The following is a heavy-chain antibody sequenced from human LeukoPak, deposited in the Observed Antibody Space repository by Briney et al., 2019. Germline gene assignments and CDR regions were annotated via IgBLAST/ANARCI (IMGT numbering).Heavy chain of an antibody. CDR1: GFTFSSYE. CDR2: ISSSGTTI. J-gene: IGHJ4*02. V-gene: IGHV3-48*03. CDR3: ARSNGTYHFDY. D-gene: IGHD1-26*01. Sequence: VQPGGSLRLSCAASGFTFSSYEMNWVRQAPGKGLEWVSYISSSGTTIYYADSVKGRFTISRDNAKNPLFLQVNSLRAEDTAVYYCARSNGTYHFDYWGQGTLVTVSS.